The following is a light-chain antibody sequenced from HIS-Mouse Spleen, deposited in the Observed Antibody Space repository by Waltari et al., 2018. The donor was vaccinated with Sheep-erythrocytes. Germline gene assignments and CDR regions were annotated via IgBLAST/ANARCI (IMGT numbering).Light chain of an antibody. J-gene: IGLJ2*01. V-gene: IGLV3-1*01. Sequence: SSELTQPPSVSVSPGQTASITCSGAKLGDKYACWYQQKPGQSPVLVIYQDTKRPSGFPERFSGSNSGTTATLTISGTQAMDEADYYCQAWDSSIVVFGGGTKLTVL. CDR2: QDT. CDR1: KLGDKY. CDR3: QAWDSSIVV.